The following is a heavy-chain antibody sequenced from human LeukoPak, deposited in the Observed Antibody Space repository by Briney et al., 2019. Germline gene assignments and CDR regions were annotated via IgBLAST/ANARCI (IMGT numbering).Heavy chain of an antibody. CDR3: ARHCSSTSCYLDYYYYMDV. Sequence: AASVKVSCKASGYTFTGYYMHWVRQAPGQGLEWMGWINPNSGGTNYAQKFQGWVTMTRDTSISTAYMELSRLRSDDTAVYYCARHCSSTSCYLDYYYYMDVWGKGTTVTVSS. J-gene: IGHJ6*03. V-gene: IGHV1-2*04. CDR1: GYTFTGYY. D-gene: IGHD2-2*01. CDR2: INPNSGGT.